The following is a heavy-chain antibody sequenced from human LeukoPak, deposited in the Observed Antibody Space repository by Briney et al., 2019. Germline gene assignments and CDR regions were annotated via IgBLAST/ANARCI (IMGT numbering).Heavy chain of an antibody. J-gene: IGHJ6*03. CDR1: GGSISSSSYY. CDR2: IYYSGST. V-gene: IGHV4-39*01. Sequence: SETLSLTCTVSGGSISSSSYYWGWIRQPPGKGLEWIGSIYYSGSTYYNASLKSRVTISVDTSKNQFSLKLSSVTAADMAVYYCARQEVNYYYYMDVWGKGTTVTVSS. CDR3: ARQEVNYYYYMDV.